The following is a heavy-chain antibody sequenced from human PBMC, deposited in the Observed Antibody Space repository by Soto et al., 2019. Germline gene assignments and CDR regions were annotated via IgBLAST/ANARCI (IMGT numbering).Heavy chain of an antibody. Sequence: QVQLVQSGAEVKKPGASVKVSCKASGYTFTSYGISWVRQAPGQGLEWLGWISAYHGNTNYAQKLQARVTMTTNTSTRTGYMDRRSLRSDDTAVYYCARGGQKWDLQTGEYFQHWGQGTLVTVSS. CDR1: GYTFTSYG. CDR3: ARGGQKWDLQTGEYFQH. J-gene: IGHJ1*01. V-gene: IGHV1-18*01. D-gene: IGHD1-26*01. CDR2: ISAYHGNT.